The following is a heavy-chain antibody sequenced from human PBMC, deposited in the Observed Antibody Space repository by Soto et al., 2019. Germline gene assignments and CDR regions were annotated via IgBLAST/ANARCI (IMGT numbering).Heavy chain of an antibody. J-gene: IGHJ4*02. Sequence: SGPTLVNPTQTLTLTCTFSGFSLSTSGVGVGWIRQPPGKALEWLALIYWDDDKRYSPSLKSRLTITKDTSKNQVVLTMTNMDPVDKATYYCARTYYYDSSGYYNYWGKGTLVTVSS. CDR3: ARTYYYDSSGYYNY. D-gene: IGHD3-22*01. CDR1: GFSLSTSGVG. V-gene: IGHV2-5*02. CDR2: IYWDDDK.